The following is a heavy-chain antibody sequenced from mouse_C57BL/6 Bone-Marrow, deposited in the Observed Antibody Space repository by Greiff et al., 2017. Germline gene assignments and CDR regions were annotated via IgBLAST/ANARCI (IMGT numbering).Heavy chain of an antibody. D-gene: IGHD1-1*01. V-gene: IGHV1-50*01. CDR1: GYTFTSYW. J-gene: IGHJ3*01. Sequence: QVHVKQSGAELVKPGASVKLSCKASGYTFTSYWLQWVKQRPGQGLEWIGEIDPSDSYTNYNQKFKGKATLTVDTSSSTAYMQLSSLTSEDSAVYYCARVGGSRKFAYWGQGTLVTVSA. CDR3: ARVGGSRKFAY. CDR2: IDPSDSYT.